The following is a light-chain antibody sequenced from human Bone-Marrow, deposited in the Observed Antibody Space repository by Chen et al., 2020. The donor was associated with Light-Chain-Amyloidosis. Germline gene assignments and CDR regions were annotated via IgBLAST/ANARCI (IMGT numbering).Light chain of an antibody. CDR3: QVWDRSSDRPV. CDR2: DDS. Sequence: SYVLTQPSSVSVAPGQTATIACGGNNIGYTSVHWYQQTPGQAPLLVVYDDSDRPSGMPERFSGSTSGNTATMNIRRVEAGDEADYYCQVWDRSSDRPVFGGGTKLTVL. V-gene: IGLV3-21*02. J-gene: IGLJ3*02. CDR1: NIGYTS.